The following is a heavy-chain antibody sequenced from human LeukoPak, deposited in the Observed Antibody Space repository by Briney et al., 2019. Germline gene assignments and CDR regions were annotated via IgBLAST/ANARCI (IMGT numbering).Heavy chain of an antibody. V-gene: IGHV4-34*01. J-gene: IGHJ3*02. CDR2: IDERGRT. D-gene: IGHD2-2*01. Sequence: SDTLSLTCAVYGGSLSSYYWRWVRQPPGKGLDWIGEIDERGRTKCNQALKSRVTISVDTSKNQISLKLRSLTAADTAVYYCARPQYCSITTCSGPLAIWGQGTVVTVSS. CDR1: GGSLSSYY. CDR3: ARPQYCSITTCSGPLAI.